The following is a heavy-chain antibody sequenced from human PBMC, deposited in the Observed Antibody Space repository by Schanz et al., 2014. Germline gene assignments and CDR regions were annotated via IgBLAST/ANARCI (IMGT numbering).Heavy chain of an antibody. J-gene: IGHJ4*02. CDR2: ISPYNGNT. V-gene: IGHV1-18*01. D-gene: IGHD6-13*01. CDR3: ASSGAGYSSSWDFDY. CDR1: GYTFTSYG. Sequence: QVQLIQSGAEVKKPGASVKVSCTASGYTFTSYGISWVRQAPGQGLEWMGWISPYNGNTNYAQKLQGRVTITADKSTFTAYMDVSSLRSEDTAVYYCASSGAGYSSSWDFDYWGQGTLVTVSS.